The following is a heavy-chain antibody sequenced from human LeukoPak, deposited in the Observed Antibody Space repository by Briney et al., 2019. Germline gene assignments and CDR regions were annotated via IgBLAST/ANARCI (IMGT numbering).Heavy chain of an antibody. CDR2: ISSSGSTI. Sequence: GGSLRLSCAASGFTFSSYEMNWVRQAPGKGLEWVSYISSSGSTIYYADSVKGRFTISRDNSKNTLYLQMNSLRAEDTAVYYCARDEEGFGEPLPGCFDYWGQGTLVTASS. CDR3: ARDEEGFGEPLPGCFDY. V-gene: IGHV3-48*03. J-gene: IGHJ4*02. CDR1: GFTFSSYE. D-gene: IGHD3-10*01.